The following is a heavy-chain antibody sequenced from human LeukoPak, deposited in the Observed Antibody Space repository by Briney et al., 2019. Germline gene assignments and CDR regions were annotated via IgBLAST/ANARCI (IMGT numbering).Heavy chain of an antibody. V-gene: IGHV3-74*01. CDR2: INSDGSST. CDR1: GFTFSSYW. Sequence: GGSLRLSCAASGFTFSSYWMHWVRQAPGKGLVWVSRINSDGSSTSYADSVKGRFTISRDNAKNTLYLQMNSLRAEDTAVYYCAKKGYYYDSSGYYPPGYFDYWGQGTLVTVSS. D-gene: IGHD3-22*01. J-gene: IGHJ4*02. CDR3: AKKGYYYDSSGYYPPGYFDY.